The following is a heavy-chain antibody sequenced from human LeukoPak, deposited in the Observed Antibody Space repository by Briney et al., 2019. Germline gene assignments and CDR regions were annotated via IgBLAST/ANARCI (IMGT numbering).Heavy chain of an antibody. CDR3: AREVVYYYYMDV. CDR2: IYTSGST. V-gene: IGHV4-61*02. CDR1: GGSISSGSYY. J-gene: IGHJ6*03. Sequence: SQTLSLTCTVSGGSISSGSYYWRWIRQPAGKGLEWIGRIYTSGSTNYNPSLKSRVTISVDTSKNQFSLKLSSVTAADTAVYYCAREVVYYYYMDVWGKGTTVTVSS.